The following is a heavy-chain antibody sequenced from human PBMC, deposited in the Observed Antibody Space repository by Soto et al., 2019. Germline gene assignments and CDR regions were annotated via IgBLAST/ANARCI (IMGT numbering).Heavy chain of an antibody. Sequence: EVQLLESGGGLVQPGGSLRLSCAASGFTFSSYAMSWVRQAPGKGLEWVSAISGSGGSTYYADSVKGRFTISRDNSKNPLYLQMNSLRAEDTAVYYCAKGPGSGWVYFDYWGQGTLVTVSS. CDR3: AKGPGSGWVYFDY. D-gene: IGHD6-19*01. J-gene: IGHJ4*02. V-gene: IGHV3-23*01. CDR2: ISGSGGST. CDR1: GFTFSSYA.